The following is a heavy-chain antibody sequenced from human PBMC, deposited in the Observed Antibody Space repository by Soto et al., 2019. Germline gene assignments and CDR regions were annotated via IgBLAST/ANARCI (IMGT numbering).Heavy chain of an antibody. J-gene: IGHJ5*02. CDR3: AKEEGVLVTDSRFDP. V-gene: IGHV3-23*01. CDR2: ISGRGDST. Sequence: EVQLLESGGGLVQPGGSLRLSCAASGFTFISYAMIWVRQAPGKGLEWVSAISGRGDSTYYADSVKGRFTIAKDNSKNILFLQMNRLRADDAAVYYCAKEEGVLVTDSRFDPWGQGALVTVSS. CDR1: GFTFISYA. D-gene: IGHD2-21*02.